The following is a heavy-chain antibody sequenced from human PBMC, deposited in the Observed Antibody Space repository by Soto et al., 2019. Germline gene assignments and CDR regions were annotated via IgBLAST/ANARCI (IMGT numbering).Heavy chain of an antibody. CDR1: GFNVSSNY. CDR2: LYTGGVT. J-gene: IGHJ5*02. CDR3: ARRWDLGL. V-gene: IGHV3-66*04. D-gene: IGHD1-26*01. Sequence: EVQLVESGGGLVQPGGSLRLSCAASGFNVSSNYMNWVRQAPGKGLEWVSVLYTGGVTFYADSVKGRFTISRDNSKNTLFLQMNSLRVEDTAVYFCARRWDLGLWGQGTLVTVSS.